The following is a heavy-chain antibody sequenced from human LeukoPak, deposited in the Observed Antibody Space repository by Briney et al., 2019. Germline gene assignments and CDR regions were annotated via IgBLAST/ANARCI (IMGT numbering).Heavy chain of an antibody. CDR1: GGSFSGYY. CDR3: ARGVKRRVGWLQRPDYYYYYYMDV. Sequence: SETLSLTCAVYGGSFSGYYWSWIRQPPGKGLEWIGEINHSGSTNYNPSLKSRVTISVDTSKNQFSLKLSSVTAADTAVYYCARGVKRRVGWLQRPDYYYYYYMDVWGKGTTVTVSS. V-gene: IGHV4-34*01. J-gene: IGHJ6*03. CDR2: INHSGST. D-gene: IGHD5-24*01.